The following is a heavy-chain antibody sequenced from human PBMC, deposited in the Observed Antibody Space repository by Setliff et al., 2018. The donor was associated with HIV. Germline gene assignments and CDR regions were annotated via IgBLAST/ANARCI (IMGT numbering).Heavy chain of an antibody. V-gene: IGHV4-39*07. Sequence: SETLSLTCTVSGGSISSSSYYWGWVRQPPGKGLEWIGSMYYSGSTYYTPSLKSRITISVDTSKSQFSLRLNSVTATDTALYYCARGRFHRLHRPYSGSGSLGIQYFDYWGQGTLVTSPQ. D-gene: IGHD3-10*01. J-gene: IGHJ4*02. CDR2: MYYSGST. CDR1: GGSISSSSYY. CDR3: ARGRFHRLHRPYSGSGSLGIQYFDY.